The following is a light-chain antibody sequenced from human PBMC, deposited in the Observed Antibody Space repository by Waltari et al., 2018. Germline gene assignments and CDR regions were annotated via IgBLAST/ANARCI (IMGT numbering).Light chain of an antibody. J-gene: IGKJ1*01. CDR2: GAS. Sequence: EIGLTQSPATLSMSPGERATLSCRTSQSVNSNLAWYQQKRGQTPRLLIFGASAKAPGVPARFSGSGSETQFTLTINSLQSEDFVVYYCQQYDNWPRTFGQWTKVEMK. V-gene: IGKV3-15*01. CDR3: QQYDNWPRT. CDR1: QSVNSN.